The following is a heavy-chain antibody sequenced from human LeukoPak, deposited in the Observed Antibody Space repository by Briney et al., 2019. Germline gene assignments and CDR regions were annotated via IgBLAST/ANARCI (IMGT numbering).Heavy chain of an antibody. J-gene: IGHJ4*02. CDR2: ISGSGGSK. CDR3: AKPSGSYNDYFDY. D-gene: IGHD1-26*01. Sequence: SAISGSGGSKYYADSVKGRFTISRDNSKNTLYLQMNSLRAEDTAVYYCAKPSGSYNDYFDYWGQGTLVTVSS. V-gene: IGHV3-23*01.